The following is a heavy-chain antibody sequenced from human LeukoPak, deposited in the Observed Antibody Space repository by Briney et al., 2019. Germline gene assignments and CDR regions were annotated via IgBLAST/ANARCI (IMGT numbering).Heavy chain of an antibody. CDR2: VNPDGSST. CDR1: GFMFRSFE. CDR3: ASSTGAVVS. J-gene: IGHJ4*02. D-gene: IGHD3-22*01. Sequence: GGSLRLSCAASGFMFRSFEMYWVRQAPGKGLVWVSRVNPDGSSTAYADSVKGRFTISRDNAKNTLYLQMNSLRAEDTAVYYCASSTGAVVSWGQGTLVTVSS. V-gene: IGHV3-74*01.